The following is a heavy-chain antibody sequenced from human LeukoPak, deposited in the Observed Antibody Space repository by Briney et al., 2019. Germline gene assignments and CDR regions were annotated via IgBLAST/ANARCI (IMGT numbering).Heavy chain of an antibody. J-gene: IGHJ4*02. V-gene: IGHV3-21*01. CDR2: ISSSSSYI. CDR3: ARDISPPPYFDY. Sequence: GGSLRLSCAASGFTFSSYSMNWVRQAPGEGLEWVSSISSSSSYIYYADSVKGRFTISRDNAKNSLYLQMNSLRAEDTAVYYCARDISPPPYFDYWGQGTLVTVSS. CDR1: GFTFSSYS.